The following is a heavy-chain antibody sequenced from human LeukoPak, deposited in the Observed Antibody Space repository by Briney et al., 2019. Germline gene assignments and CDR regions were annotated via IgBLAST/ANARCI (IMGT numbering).Heavy chain of an antibody. CDR2: IYYSGST. V-gene: IGHV4-59*01. Sequence: SETLSLTCTVSGGSISGYYWSWIRQPPGKGLEWIGYIYYSGSTNYNPSLKSRVTIPVDTSKNQFSLKLSSVTAADTAVYYCARFNWNLGYFDYWGQGTLVTVSS. CDR3: ARFNWNLGYFDY. J-gene: IGHJ4*02. CDR1: GGSISGYY. D-gene: IGHD1-20*01.